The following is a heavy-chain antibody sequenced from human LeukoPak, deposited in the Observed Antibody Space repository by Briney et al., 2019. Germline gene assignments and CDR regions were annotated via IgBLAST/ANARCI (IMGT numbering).Heavy chain of an antibody. J-gene: IGHJ4*02. CDR1: EYTFTGYY. V-gene: IGHV1-2*02. Sequence: ASVKVSCKASEYTFTGYYIHWVRQAPGQGLEWMGWIDPNTGDSNYVQKFQGRVTMTRDTSISTAYMELSRLRSDDTAVYYCARVLRYFDWSHDLYFDYWGQGTLVTVSS. D-gene: IGHD3-9*01. CDR2: IDPNTGDS. CDR3: ARVLRYFDWSHDLYFDY.